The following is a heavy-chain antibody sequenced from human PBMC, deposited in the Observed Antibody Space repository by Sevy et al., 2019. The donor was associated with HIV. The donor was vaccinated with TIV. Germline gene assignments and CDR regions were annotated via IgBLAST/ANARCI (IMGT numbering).Heavy chain of an antibody. J-gene: IGHJ6*02. CDR2: MNPNNGNT. V-gene: IGHV1-8*01. Sequence: ASVKVSCKAAGYSFTNFDINWVRQATGQGLEWMGWMNPNNGNTHYAQKFQGRVTMTRSSSANTAYMELSSLTSEDTAIYYCSRARLDYESWGGSDFSRAPWGYKYYAMDVWGQGTTVTVSS. CDR1: GYSFTNFD. D-gene: IGHD3-3*01. CDR3: SRARLDYESWGGSDFSRAPWGYKYYAMDV.